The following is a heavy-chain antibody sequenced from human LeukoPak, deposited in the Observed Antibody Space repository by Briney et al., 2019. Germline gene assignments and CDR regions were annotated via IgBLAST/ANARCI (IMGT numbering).Heavy chain of an antibody. J-gene: IGHJ3*02. CDR1: GFTFSSYE. CDR2: ISSSGSTI. CDR3: ARAGVPGDYGGVAFDI. V-gene: IGHV3-48*03. D-gene: IGHD4-17*01. Sequence: PGGSLRLSCAASGFTFSSYEMNWVRQAPGKGREWVSYISSSGSTIYYADSVKGRFTISRDNAKNSLYLQMNSLRAEDTAVYYCARAGVPGDYGGVAFDIWGQGTMVTVSS.